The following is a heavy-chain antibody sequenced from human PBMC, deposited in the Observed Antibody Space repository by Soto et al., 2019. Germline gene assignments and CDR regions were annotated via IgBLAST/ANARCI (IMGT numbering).Heavy chain of an antibody. V-gene: IGHV5-51*01. CDR3: ASTIFGVANYYYYGMDV. Sequence: PGESLKISCKGSGYSFTSYWIGWVRQMPGKGLEWMGIIYPGDSDTRYSPSFQGQVTISADKSISTAYLQWSSLKASDTAMDYCASTIFGVANYYYYGMDVWGQGTTVTVSS. J-gene: IGHJ6*02. CDR1: GYSFTSYW. CDR2: IYPGDSDT. D-gene: IGHD3-3*01.